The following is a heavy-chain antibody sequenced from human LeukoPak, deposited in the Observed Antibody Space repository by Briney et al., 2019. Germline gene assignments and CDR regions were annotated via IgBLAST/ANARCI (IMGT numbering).Heavy chain of an antibody. D-gene: IGHD1-26*01. CDR2: IYYSGST. J-gene: IGHJ3*02. Sequence: PSQTLSLTRSVSGGSISSGDYYWSWIRQPPGKGLXWIGYIYYSGSTYYNPSLKSRVTISEDTSKNRFSLKLSSVTAADTAVYYCARERWDDVFDIWGQGTMVTVSS. CDR3: ARERWDDVFDI. CDR1: GGSISSGDYY. V-gene: IGHV4-30-4*01.